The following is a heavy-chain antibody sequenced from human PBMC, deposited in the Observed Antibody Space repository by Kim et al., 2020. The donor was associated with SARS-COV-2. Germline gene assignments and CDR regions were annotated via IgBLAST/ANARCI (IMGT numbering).Heavy chain of an antibody. CDR3: ARDRSMIVGRGMDV. J-gene: IGHJ6*02. D-gene: IGHD3-22*01. Sequence: AQGFPGRFVFSLDTSVSTAYLQISSLKAEDTAVYYCARDRSMIVGRGMDVWGQGTTVTVSS. V-gene: IGHV7-4-1*02.